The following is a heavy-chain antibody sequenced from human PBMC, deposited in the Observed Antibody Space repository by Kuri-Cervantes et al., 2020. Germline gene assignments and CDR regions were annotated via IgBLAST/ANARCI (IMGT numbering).Heavy chain of an antibody. CDR3: ARDNSIVAAAGNDAFDI. CDR1: GFTCSRYW. D-gene: IGHD6-13*01. V-gene: IGHV3-7*01. CDR2: IKQDGSEK. J-gene: IGHJ3*02. Sequence: GGSLRLSCAASGFTCSRYWMSWVRQAPGKGLEWVANIKQDGSEKYYVDSVKGRFTISRDNSKTSLFLQMNSLRVDDTAVYYCARDNSIVAAAGNDAFDIWGQGTMVTVSS.